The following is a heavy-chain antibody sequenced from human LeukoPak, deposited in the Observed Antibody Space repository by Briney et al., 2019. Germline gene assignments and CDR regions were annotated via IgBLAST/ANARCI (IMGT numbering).Heavy chain of an antibody. CDR2: ISYDGSNK. J-gene: IGHJ4*02. CDR3: AKEGMIDY. Sequence: PGGSLRLSCAASGLTFSSYGMHWVRQAPGKGLEWVAVISYDGSNKYYADSVKGRFTISRDNSKNTLYLQMNSLRAEDTAVYYCAKEGMIDYWGQGTLVTVSS. D-gene: IGHD6-13*01. CDR1: GLTFSSYG. V-gene: IGHV3-30*18.